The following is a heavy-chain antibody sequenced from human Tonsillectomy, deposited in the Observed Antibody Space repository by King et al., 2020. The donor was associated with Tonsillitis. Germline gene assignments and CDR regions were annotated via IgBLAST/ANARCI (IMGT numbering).Heavy chain of an antibody. CDR1: GFTFSSYW. CDR2: INSDGSST. CDR3: ARGLFSVAGTRGYFDY. J-gene: IGHJ4*02. Sequence: VQLVESGGGLVQPGGSLRLSCAASGFTFSSYWMHWVRQAPGKGLVWVSRINSDGSSTSYADSVKGRFTISRDNAKNTLYLQMNSLSAEDTAVYYCARGLFSVAGTRGYFDYWGQGTLVTVSS. V-gene: IGHV3-74*01. D-gene: IGHD6-19*01.